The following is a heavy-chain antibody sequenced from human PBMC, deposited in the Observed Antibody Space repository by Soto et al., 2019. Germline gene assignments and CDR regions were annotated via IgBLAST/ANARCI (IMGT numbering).Heavy chain of an antibody. CDR3: AREYYDFWSGLIGGCGY. Sequence: ASVKVSCKASGYTFTGYYMHWVRQAPGQGLELMGWINPNSGGTNYAQKFQGWVTMTRDTSISTAYMELSRLRSDDTAVYYCAREYYDFWSGLIGGCGYWGQGTLVTVSS. V-gene: IGHV1-2*04. CDR2: INPNSGGT. D-gene: IGHD3-3*01. CDR1: GYTFTGYY. J-gene: IGHJ4*02.